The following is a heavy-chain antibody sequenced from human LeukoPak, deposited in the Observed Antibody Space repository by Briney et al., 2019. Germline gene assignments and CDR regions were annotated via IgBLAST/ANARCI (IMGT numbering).Heavy chain of an antibody. Sequence: GASLILCCAASGFTVSINCMSLLRQAPGKGLEWVSVIYSGGTPYYADSVKGRFTISRDNSQNTVYLQLNSLRAEDTAVYYCARAVKRDCSACYSYYFDSWGQGTLVTVSS. D-gene: IGHD2-15*01. J-gene: IGHJ4*02. CDR2: IYSGGTP. V-gene: IGHV3-66*01. CDR1: GFTVSINC. CDR3: ARAVKRDCSACYSYYFDS.